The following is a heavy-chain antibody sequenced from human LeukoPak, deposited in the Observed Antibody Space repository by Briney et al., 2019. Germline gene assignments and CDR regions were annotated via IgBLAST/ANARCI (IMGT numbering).Heavy chain of an antibody. CDR3: ARDYGNHGEYFDY. Sequence: PGGSLRLSCAASGFTFSSYNMNWVRQAPGKGLEWTSYISSSTSTIHYADSVKGRFTISRDNAKNSLYLQMNSLRDEDTAVYYCARDYGNHGEYFDYWGQGTPVTVSS. CDR2: ISSSTSTI. D-gene: IGHD4-11*01. J-gene: IGHJ4*02. CDR1: GFTFSSYN. V-gene: IGHV3-48*02.